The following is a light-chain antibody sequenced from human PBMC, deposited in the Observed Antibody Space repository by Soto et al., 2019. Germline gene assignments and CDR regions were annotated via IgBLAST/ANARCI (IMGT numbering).Light chain of an antibody. V-gene: IGKV1-5*01. CDR3: QQYNSSPYT. CDR2: DAS. Sequence: DIQMTQSPSTLSASVGDRVTITCRASQSISSWLAWYQQKPGKAPKLLIYDASSLESGVPSRFSGSGSGTEFTLTISNLQPDDFATYYCQQYNSSPYTFGQGTKLEIK. J-gene: IGKJ2*01. CDR1: QSISSW.